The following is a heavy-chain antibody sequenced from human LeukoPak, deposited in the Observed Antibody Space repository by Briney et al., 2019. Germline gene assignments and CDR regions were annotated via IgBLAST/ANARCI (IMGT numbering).Heavy chain of an antibody. CDR1: GFTFSGYS. Sequence: GGSLRLSCAASGFTFSGYSMNWVRQAPGKGLEWVSSISSSSSYIYYADSVKGRFTISRDNAKNSLYLQMNSLRAEDTAVYYCARDWVGYCSSTSCRFDYWGQGTLVTVSS. J-gene: IGHJ4*02. CDR3: ARDWVGYCSSTSCRFDY. CDR2: ISSSSSYI. V-gene: IGHV3-21*01. D-gene: IGHD2-2*01.